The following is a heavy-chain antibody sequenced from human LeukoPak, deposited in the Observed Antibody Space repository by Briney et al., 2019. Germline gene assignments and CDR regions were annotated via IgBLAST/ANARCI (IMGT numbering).Heavy chain of an antibody. V-gene: IGHV3-23*01. Sequence: EGTLRLSCAASGFTFSSYAMSWVRQAPGKGLEWVSAISGSGGSSYYADSVKGRFTISRDNSKNTLYLQMNSLRAEDTGVYYCAKDLSSGSRRAYWGQGTLVTVSS. CDR1: GFTFSSYA. CDR2: ISGSGGSS. CDR3: AKDLSSGSRRAY. J-gene: IGHJ4*02. D-gene: IGHD6-19*01.